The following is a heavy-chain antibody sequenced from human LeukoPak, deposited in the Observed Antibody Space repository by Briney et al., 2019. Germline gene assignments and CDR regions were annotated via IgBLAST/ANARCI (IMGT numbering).Heavy chain of an antibody. Sequence: PSETLSLTCAVYGGSFSGYYWSWIRQPPGKGLEWIGEINHSGSTNYNPSLKSRVTISVDTSKNQFSLKLSSVTAADTAVYYCASGSSGWLHWGQGTLVTVSS. CDR1: GGSFSGYY. V-gene: IGHV4-34*01. J-gene: IGHJ4*02. CDR2: INHSGST. CDR3: ASGSSGWLH. D-gene: IGHD6-19*01.